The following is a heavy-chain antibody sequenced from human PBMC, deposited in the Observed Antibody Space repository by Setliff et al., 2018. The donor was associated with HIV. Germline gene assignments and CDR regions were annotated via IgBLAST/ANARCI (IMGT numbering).Heavy chain of an antibody. D-gene: IGHD2-8*02. J-gene: IGHJ3*01. CDR3: LRETGVNVAADGRGYHTFDF. V-gene: IGHV4-38-2*02. CDR1: GSSISDHYW. Sequence: LPETLSLTCSVSGSSISDHYWWAWVRQAPGKGLEYIGTIFHRGGTFNNPSLKSRVTMSVDTSKNQFSLKLTSVTAADTAIYYCLRETGVNVAADGRGYHTFDFWGRGTMVTVSS. CDR2: IFHRGGT.